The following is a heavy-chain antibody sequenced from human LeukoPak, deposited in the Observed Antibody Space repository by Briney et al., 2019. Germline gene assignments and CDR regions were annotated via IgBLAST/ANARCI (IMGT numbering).Heavy chain of an antibody. V-gene: IGHV3-30*18. D-gene: IGHD3-10*01. CDR3: AKEIKENYYGSGSFDY. J-gene: IGHJ4*02. Sequence: GGSLRLSCAASGFTFSTYAMSWVRQAPGKGLEWVAVISYDGSNKYYADSVNGRFTISRDNSKNTLYLQMNILRAEDTAVYYCAKEIKENYYGSGSFDYWGQGTLVTVSS. CDR2: ISYDGSNK. CDR1: GFTFSTYA.